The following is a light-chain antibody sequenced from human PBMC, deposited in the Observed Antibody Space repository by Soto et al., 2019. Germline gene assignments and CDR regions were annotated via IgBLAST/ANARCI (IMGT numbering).Light chain of an antibody. CDR1: QDISNY. V-gene: IGKV1-33*01. CDR2: GAS. Sequence: DIQMIQSPSSLSASVGDTVTITCQASQDISNYLNWYQQKPGKAPKLLIYGASYLETGVPSRFSGSGSGTDFTFTISSLHPEDIATYYCQQYDNLPLTFGGGTKVEIK. CDR3: QQYDNLPLT. J-gene: IGKJ4*01.